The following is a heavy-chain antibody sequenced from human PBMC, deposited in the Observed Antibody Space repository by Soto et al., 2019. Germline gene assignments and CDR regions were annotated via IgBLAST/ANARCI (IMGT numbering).Heavy chain of an antibody. D-gene: IGHD6-19*01. Sequence: GGSLRLSCAASGFTFSSYAVSWVRQAPGKGPEWISSISGSGSTIYYADSVKGRFTISRDNSKNTLYLQMSSLRAEDTAVYYCAKVRYSSPMGYYYGMDVWGQGTTVTVSS. CDR2: ISGSGSTI. J-gene: IGHJ6*02. V-gene: IGHV3-23*01. CDR3: AKVRYSSPMGYYYGMDV. CDR1: GFTFSSYA.